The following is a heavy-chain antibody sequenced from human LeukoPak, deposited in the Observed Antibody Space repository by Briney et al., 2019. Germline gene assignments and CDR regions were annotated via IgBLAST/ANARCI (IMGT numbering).Heavy chain of an antibody. CDR3: ANTLWNPTYSSSWSEY. J-gene: IGHJ4*02. V-gene: IGHV4-38-2*01. Sequence: SETPSLTCAVSGYSISSGYYWGWIRQPPGKGLEWIGSIYHSGSTYYNPSLKSRVTISVDTSKNQFSLKLSSVTAADTAVYYCANTLWNPTYSSSWSEYWGQGTLVTVSS. D-gene: IGHD6-13*01. CDR1: GYSISSGYY. CDR2: IYHSGST.